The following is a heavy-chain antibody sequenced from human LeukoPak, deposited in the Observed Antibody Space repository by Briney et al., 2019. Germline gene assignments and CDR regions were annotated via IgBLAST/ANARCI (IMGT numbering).Heavy chain of an antibody. CDR2: TSSSSSYI. CDR3: ARAGYDFWSGYYTGNDY. V-gene: IGHV3-21*01. Sequence: GGSLRLSCAASGFTFSSYSMNWVRQAPGKGLEWVSYTSSSSSYIYYADSVKGRFTISRDNAKNSLYLQMNSLRAEDTAVYYCARAGYDFWSGYYTGNDYWGQGTLVTVSS. J-gene: IGHJ4*02. CDR1: GFTFSSYS. D-gene: IGHD3-3*01.